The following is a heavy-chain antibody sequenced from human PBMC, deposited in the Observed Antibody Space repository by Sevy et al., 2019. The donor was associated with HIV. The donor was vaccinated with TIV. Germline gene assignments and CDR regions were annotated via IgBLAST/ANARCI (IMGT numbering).Heavy chain of an antibody. CDR1: GYSFTSYW. CDR2: IYPGDSDT. D-gene: IGHD2-2*02. V-gene: IGHV5-51*01. J-gene: IGHJ4*02. CDR3: ARHDPVGYCSSTSCYSGDY. Sequence: GESLKISCKGSGYSFTSYWIGWVRQMPGKGLEWMGIIYPGDSDTRDSPSFQGQVTISADKSISTAYQQWSSLKASDTAMYYCARHDPVGYCSSTSCYSGDYWGQGTLVTVSS.